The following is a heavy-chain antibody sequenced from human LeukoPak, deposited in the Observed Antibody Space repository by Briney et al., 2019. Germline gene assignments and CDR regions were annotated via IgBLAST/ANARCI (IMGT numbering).Heavy chain of an antibody. Sequence: SQTLSLTCTVSGGSIRSGGYYWSWIRQHPGKGLEWIGYIYYSGSTYYNPSLKSRATISVDTSKNQFSLKLSSVTAADTAVYYCARLGDSDCSSTSCHWFDPWGQGTLVTVSS. CDR1: GGSIRSGGYY. J-gene: IGHJ5*02. D-gene: IGHD2-2*01. V-gene: IGHV4-31*03. CDR3: ARLGDSDCSSTSCHWFDP. CDR2: IYYSGST.